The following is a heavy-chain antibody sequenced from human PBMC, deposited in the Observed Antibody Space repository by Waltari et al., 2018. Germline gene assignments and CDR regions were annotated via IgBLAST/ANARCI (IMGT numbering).Heavy chain of an antibody. D-gene: IGHD6-6*01. CDR2: IYHSGST. J-gene: IGHJ4*02. V-gene: IGHV4-38-2*01. CDR1: GYSISSGYY. CDR3: ARRPNAARPGYFDY. Sequence: QVQLQESGPGLVKPSETLSLTCAVSGYSISSGYYWGWIRQPPGKGLEWIGSIYHSGSTYYNPSLKSRVTISVDTSKNQFSLKLSSVTAADTAVYYCARRPNAARPGYFDYWGQGTLVTVSS.